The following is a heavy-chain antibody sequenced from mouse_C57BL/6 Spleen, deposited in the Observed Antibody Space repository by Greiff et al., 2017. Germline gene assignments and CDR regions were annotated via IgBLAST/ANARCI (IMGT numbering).Heavy chain of an antibody. Sequence: EVKLVESGGGLVQPGGSLSLSCAASGFTFTDYYMSWVRQPPGKALVWLGFIRTKANGYTTKYSASVKGRFTISRENAQSILYLQMNALRAEDSATYYCARSLYYPGAWFAYWGQGTLVTVSA. CDR1: GFTFTDYY. CDR2: IRTKANGYTT. J-gene: IGHJ3*01. D-gene: IGHD2-1*01. CDR3: ARSLYYPGAWFAY. V-gene: IGHV7-3*01.